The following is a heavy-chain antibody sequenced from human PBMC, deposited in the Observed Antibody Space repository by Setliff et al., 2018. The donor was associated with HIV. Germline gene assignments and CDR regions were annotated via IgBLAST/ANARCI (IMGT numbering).Heavy chain of an antibody. J-gene: IGHJ3*02. CDR3: ARIRAGALLNAFDI. D-gene: IGHD1-26*01. V-gene: IGHV1-18*01. CDR2: ISAYSDNT. CDR1: GYTFTNFA. Sequence: GASVKVSCKASGYTFTNFAISWVRQAPGQGLEWMGWISAYSDNTYYAQSLQGRVTMTTDTTSSTSYMELRSLRSDDTAMYYCARIRAGALLNAFDIWGQGTMVTV.